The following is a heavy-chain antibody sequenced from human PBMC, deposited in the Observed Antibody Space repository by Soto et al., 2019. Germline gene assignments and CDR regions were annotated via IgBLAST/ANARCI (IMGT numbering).Heavy chain of an antibody. CDR3: ARNWQPYHSSVSQDY. CDR2: ISSSSSYI. D-gene: IGHD3-22*01. Sequence: PGGSLRLSCAASGFTLSSYSMPWVRQAPGKGLEWVSSISSSSSYIYYADSVKGRFTISRENAKTPLYLQMNSLRAEDTPVYYFARNWQPYHSSVSQDYWGQGTLVTAS. CDR1: GFTLSSYS. J-gene: IGHJ4*02. V-gene: IGHV3-21*01.